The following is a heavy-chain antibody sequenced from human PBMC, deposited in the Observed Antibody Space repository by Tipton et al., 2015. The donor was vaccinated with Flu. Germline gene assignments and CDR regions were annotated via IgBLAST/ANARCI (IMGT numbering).Heavy chain of an antibody. D-gene: IGHD1-26*01. V-gene: IGHV4-61*02. CDR3: ARDPGIVGAINWFDP. Sequence: TLSLTCTVSGGSISRGSYYYNWIRQPAGEGLEWIGRIYTNGNTNYKASLKSRVTISIDRSKNQFSLRLSSVTAADTAVYYCARDPGIVGAINWFDPWGQGTLVTVSS. CDR2: IYTNGNT. CDR1: GGSISRGSYY. J-gene: IGHJ5*02.